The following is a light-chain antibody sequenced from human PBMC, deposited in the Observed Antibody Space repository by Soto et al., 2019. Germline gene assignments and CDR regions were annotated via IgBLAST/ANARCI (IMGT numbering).Light chain of an antibody. CDR1: QSVGSP. Sequence: VMTHSPATLSVSPRQGSTLSCGASQSVGSPFAWYQQERGQGPRLRIIYASDSGTGVPVRFSGSGSGTDFTLTIISLEHEEFAVYYRQQRYIRTTFGGGTKVDI. V-gene: IGKV3-11*01. J-gene: IGKJ4*01. CDR3: QQRYIRTT. CDR2: YAS.